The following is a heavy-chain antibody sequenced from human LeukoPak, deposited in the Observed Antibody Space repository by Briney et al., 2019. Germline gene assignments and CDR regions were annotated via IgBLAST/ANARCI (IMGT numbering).Heavy chain of an antibody. Sequence: GGSLRLSCAASGFTFSSYGMHWVHQAPGKGLEWVAFIRYDGSNKYYADSVKGRFTISRDNSKNTLYLQINSLRAEDTAVYYCAKVRGAQYYFDYWGQGTLVTVSS. V-gene: IGHV3-30*02. J-gene: IGHJ4*02. CDR1: GFTFSSYG. CDR3: AKVRGAQYYFDY. CDR2: IRYDGSNK. D-gene: IGHD3-10*01.